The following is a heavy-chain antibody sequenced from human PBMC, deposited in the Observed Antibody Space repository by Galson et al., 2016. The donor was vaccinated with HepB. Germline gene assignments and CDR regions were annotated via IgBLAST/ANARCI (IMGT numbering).Heavy chain of an antibody. J-gene: IGHJ6*02. CDR2: IYPGDSDN. V-gene: IGHV5-51*01. D-gene: IGHD3-10*01. CDR1: GFNFTNYW. CDR3: TRLQVARDTISAEKSLRPPYLQWRSLKTSDNAMYYCARLQIGLDYYYYGMDV. Sequence: QSGAEVKKSGESLKISCKGSGFNFTNYWIGWVRQMPGKGLEWMGTIYPGDSDNTYSLSFHGQVTILADKSTRTAYLHWRCLHTPATPMYYCTRLQVARDTISAEKSLRPPYLQWRSLKTSDNAMYYCARLQIGLDYYYYGMDVWGQGTTVTVSS.